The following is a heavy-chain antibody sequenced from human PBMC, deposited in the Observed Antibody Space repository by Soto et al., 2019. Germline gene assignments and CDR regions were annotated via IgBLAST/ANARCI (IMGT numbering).Heavy chain of an antibody. Sequence: SVKVSCKASGGTSSRYTITWVRQAPGQGLEWMGGITPMFGTPNYAQKFQGRVTITADESTSTAYMELSSLRSEGTAMYYCARDGTLYDSSAYYYLYWGQGTLVTVSS. V-gene: IGHV1-69*13. CDR2: ITPMFGTP. J-gene: IGHJ4*02. D-gene: IGHD3-22*01. CDR1: GGTSSRYT. CDR3: ARDGTLYDSSAYYYLY.